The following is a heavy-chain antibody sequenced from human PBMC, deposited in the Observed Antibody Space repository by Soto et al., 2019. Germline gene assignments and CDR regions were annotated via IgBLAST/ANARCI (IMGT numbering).Heavy chain of an antibody. Sequence: GSLRLSCAASGFIFNNYGMHWVRQAPGKGLEWVAVISYDGSNKYYADSVKGRFTISRDNSKNTLYLQMNSLRAEDTAVYYCAKDRGWELPNYFDYWGQGTLVTVSS. D-gene: IGHD1-26*01. CDR2: ISYDGSNK. CDR1: GFIFNNYG. V-gene: IGHV3-30*18. J-gene: IGHJ4*02. CDR3: AKDRGWELPNYFDY.